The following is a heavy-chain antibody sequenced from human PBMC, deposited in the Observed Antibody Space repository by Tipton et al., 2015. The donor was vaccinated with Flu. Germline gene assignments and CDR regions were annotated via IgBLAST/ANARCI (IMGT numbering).Heavy chain of an antibody. V-gene: IGHV3-30*03. CDR2: MSYEGSKK. J-gene: IGHJ4*02. D-gene: IGHD3-16*01. Sequence: SLRLSCAASGFSFSDYGMHWVRQAPGKGLEWVAVMSYEGSKKFYGDPVKGRFTISRDYSKKMMYLQMDSLRGEDTAVYYCARDRWGSLDFLGQGTLVTVSS. CDR1: GFSFSDYG. CDR3: ARDRWGSLDF.